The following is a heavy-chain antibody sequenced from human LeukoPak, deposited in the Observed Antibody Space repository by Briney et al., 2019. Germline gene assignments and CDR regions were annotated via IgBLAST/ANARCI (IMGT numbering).Heavy chain of an antibody. Sequence: SETLSLTCALYGGSFSGYYWSWIRQPPGKGLEWIGEINHSGSTNYNPSLKSRVTISVDTSKNQFSLKLSSVTAADTAVYYCARGPRAKGFVVVPAAKGSWYYFDYWGQGTLVTVSS. D-gene: IGHD2-2*01. CDR1: GGSFSGYY. J-gene: IGHJ4*02. CDR3: ARGPRAKGFVVVPAAKGSWYYFDY. CDR2: INHSGST. V-gene: IGHV4-34*01.